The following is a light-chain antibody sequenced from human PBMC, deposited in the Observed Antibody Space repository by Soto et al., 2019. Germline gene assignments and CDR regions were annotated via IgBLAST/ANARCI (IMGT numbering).Light chain of an antibody. CDR2: RTS. J-gene: IGKJ3*01. V-gene: IGKV3-20*01. Sequence: EVVLTQYPGPLSLSPGERATLSCRTSQSISTTYLAWYQQKPGQAPRLLMSRTSRRATGIPDRFSGGGSGTDFTLSINTLEPEDFAVYDCEPYGDSAPFTFGPGTKVYVK. CDR1: QSISTTY. CDR3: EPYGDSAPFT.